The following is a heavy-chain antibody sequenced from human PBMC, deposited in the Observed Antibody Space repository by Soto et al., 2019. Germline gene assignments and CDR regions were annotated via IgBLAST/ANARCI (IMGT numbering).Heavy chain of an antibody. CDR3: ARGGYYDSSGSRNYHYYGMNV. D-gene: IGHD3-22*01. Sequence: ASVKVSCKASGYTFTSYGISWVRQAPGQGLEWLGWISPYGDNTKYAQILQGRVSMTTDTSSNTAYMELRSLRSDDTAMYYCARGGYYDSSGSRNYHYYGMNVWGQGTTVTVSS. J-gene: IGHJ6*02. CDR2: ISPYGDNT. V-gene: IGHV1-18*01. CDR1: GYTFTSYG.